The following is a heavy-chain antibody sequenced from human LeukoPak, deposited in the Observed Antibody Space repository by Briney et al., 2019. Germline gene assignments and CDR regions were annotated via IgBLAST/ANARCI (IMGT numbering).Heavy chain of an antibody. J-gene: IGHJ5*02. V-gene: IGHV1-69*05. D-gene: IGHD3-22*01. CDR1: GGTFSSYA. Sequence: ASVKVSCKASGGTFSSYAISWVRQAPGQGLEWMGGIIPIFGTANYAQKFQGRVTITTDKSTSTAYMELSSLRSEDTAVYYCARDHRYYDSSGYYSNWFDPWGQGTLVTVSS. CDR2: IIPIFGTA. CDR3: ARDHRYYDSSGYYSNWFDP.